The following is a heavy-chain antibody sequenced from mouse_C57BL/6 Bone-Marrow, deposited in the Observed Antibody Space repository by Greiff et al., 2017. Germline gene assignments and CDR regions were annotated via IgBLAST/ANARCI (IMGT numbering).Heavy chain of an antibody. Sequence: QVQLQQSGAELMKPGASVKLSCKATGYTFTGYWIEWVKQRPGHGLEWIGEILPGSGSTNYNEKFKGKATFTADTSSNTAYMQLSSLTAEDSAIYYCARWGSYYYGSPWFAYWGQGTLVTVSA. CDR3: ARWGSYYYGSPWFAY. CDR2: ILPGSGST. CDR1: GYTFTGYW. D-gene: IGHD1-1*01. J-gene: IGHJ3*01. V-gene: IGHV1-9*01.